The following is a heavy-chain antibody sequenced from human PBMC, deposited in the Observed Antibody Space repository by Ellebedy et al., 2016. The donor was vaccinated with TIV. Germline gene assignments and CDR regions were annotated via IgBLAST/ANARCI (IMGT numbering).Heavy chain of an antibody. CDR3: ARDRSMAPDS. Sequence: SYYWIHWVRQAPGKGLVWVSIINTDGTAKRYADSVKGRFTISRDNAKNTLYLQMNSLRADDTAVYYCARDRSMAPDSWGQGSLVTVS. J-gene: IGHJ4*02. V-gene: IGHV3-74*01. CDR2: INTDGTAK. D-gene: IGHD2/OR15-2a*01. CDR1: SYYW.